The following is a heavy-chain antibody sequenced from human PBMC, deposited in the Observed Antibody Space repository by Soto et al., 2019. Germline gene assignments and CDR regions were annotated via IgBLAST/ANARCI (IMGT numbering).Heavy chain of an antibody. V-gene: IGHV4-34*01. CDR2: INHSGST. D-gene: IGHD3-3*01. J-gene: IGHJ4*01. CDR3: ARRTIFGVVITR. CDR1: GGSFSGYY. Sequence: QVQLQQWGAGLLKPSETLSLTCAVYGGSFSGYYWSWIRQPPGKGLEWIGEINHSGSTNYNPSLKSRVTISVDTSKNQFSLKLSSVTAADTAVYYCARRTIFGVVITRWGHGTLVTVSS.